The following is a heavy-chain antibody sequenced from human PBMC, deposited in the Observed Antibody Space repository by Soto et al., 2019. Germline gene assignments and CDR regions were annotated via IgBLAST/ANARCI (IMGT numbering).Heavy chain of an antibody. V-gene: IGHV4-4*02. CDR2: IYHSGST. CDR3: ARAKGLAHFDY. J-gene: IGHJ4*02. CDR1: GGSISSSNW. Sequence: QVQLQESGPGLVKPSGTLSLTCAVSGGSISSSNWWSWVRQPPGKGLEWIGEIYHSGSTDYNPSLKSRATISVDKSQHQCSLKLSSVTAADDAVHYCARAKGLAHFDYWGQGTLVTVSS.